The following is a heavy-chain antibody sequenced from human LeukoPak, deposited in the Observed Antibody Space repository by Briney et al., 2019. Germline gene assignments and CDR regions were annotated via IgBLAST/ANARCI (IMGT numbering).Heavy chain of an antibody. CDR2: ISAYNGDT. CDR3: ARSPDVLLWFGELYDY. Sequence: GASVKVSCKASGYTLTSYVISWVRQAPGQGLEWMGWISAYNGDTNYAQKFQGRVTMTTDTSTSTAYMEVRSLRSDDTAVYYCARSPDVLLWFGELYDYWGQGTLVTVSS. V-gene: IGHV1-18*01. CDR1: GYTLTSYV. D-gene: IGHD3-10*01. J-gene: IGHJ4*02.